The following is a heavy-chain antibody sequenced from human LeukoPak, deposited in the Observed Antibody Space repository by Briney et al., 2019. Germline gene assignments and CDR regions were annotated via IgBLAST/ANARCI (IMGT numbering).Heavy chain of an antibody. CDR2: ISYDGRNK. CDR1: GFTFSHYA. Sequence: GRSLRLPCAASGFTFSHYAVHWVRQAPGKGLEWVSVISYDGRNKYYADSVKGRFAISRDNSQNTLYLQMNSLRAEDTAVYYCARDAQMKEDSSSWYPYWGQGTLVTVSS. V-gene: IGHV3-30*09. J-gene: IGHJ4*02. D-gene: IGHD6-13*01. CDR3: ARDAQMKEDSSSWYPY.